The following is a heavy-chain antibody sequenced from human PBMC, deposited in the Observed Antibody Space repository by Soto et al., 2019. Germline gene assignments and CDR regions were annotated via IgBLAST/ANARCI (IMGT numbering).Heavy chain of an antibody. CDR3: ASERRWGDYYSCMDV. CDR1: GGTFSSYA. V-gene: IGHV1-69*06. CDR2: IIPIFGTA. D-gene: IGHD3-16*01. Sequence: SVKVYCKASGGTFSSYAISWVRQAPGQGLEWMGGIIPIFGTANYAQKFQGRVTITAEKYTSTAYMELSSLGCEGNAVYYCASERRWGDYYSCMDVGGQGTTVKVSS. J-gene: IGHJ6*01.